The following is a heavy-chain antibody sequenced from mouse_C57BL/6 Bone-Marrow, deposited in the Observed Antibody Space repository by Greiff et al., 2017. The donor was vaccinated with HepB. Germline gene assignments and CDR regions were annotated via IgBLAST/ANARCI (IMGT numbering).Heavy chain of an antibody. V-gene: IGHV1-69*01. CDR2: IDPSDSYT. D-gene: IGHD1-1*01. CDR1: GYTFTSYW. CDR3: ARRGIYYGSGFAY. J-gene: IGHJ3*01. Sequence: VQLQQPGAELVMPGASVKLSCKASGYTFTSYWMHWVKQRPGQGLEWIGEIDPSDSYTNYNQKLKGKSTLTVDKSSSTAYMQLSSLTSEDSAVYYCARRGIYYGSGFAYWGQGTLVTVSA.